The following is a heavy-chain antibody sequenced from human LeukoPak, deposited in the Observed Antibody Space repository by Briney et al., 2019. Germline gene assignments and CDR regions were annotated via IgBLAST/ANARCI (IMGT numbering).Heavy chain of an antibody. CDR1: GFTFSTYT. V-gene: IGHV3-72*01. Sequence: GGSLRLSCAASGFTFSTYTMYWVRHPPGKGLEWVGRISNKANSYTTEYATSVKGRFTISRDDSKSSLYLQMNSLKTEDTAVYYCARGYSGADVYAFDIWGPGTMVTVSS. D-gene: IGHD1-26*01. CDR3: ARGYSGADVYAFDI. CDR2: ISNKANSYTT. J-gene: IGHJ3*02.